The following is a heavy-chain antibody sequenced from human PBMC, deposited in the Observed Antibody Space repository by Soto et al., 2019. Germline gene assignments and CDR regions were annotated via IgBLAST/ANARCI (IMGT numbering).Heavy chain of an antibody. Sequence: PGGSLRLSCAASRFSNSWMHCVRQVPGKGLVWVSRINPDGGSTNYADFAKGRFTISRDYATDTVYLQMNSLRAEDTAVYYCVRGPGAYVYFGFDIWGQGTMVTVSS. J-gene: IGHJ3*02. D-gene: IGHD3-9*01. CDR3: VRGPGAYVYFGFDI. CDR2: INPDGGST. V-gene: IGHV3-74*01. CDR1: RFSNSW.